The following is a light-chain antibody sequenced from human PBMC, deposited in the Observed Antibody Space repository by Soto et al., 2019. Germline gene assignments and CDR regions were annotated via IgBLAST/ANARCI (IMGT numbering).Light chain of an antibody. V-gene: IGKV3-11*01. J-gene: IGKJ4*01. CDR3: QQRSNWPLT. Sequence: EIVLTQSPATLSLSPGERATLSCRASQSVSSYLAWYQQKPGQAPRLLIYDASNRATGIPARFSGSGYGTDFNLTISSLEPEDFAVYYCQQRSNWPLTFGGGTKVDIK. CDR2: DAS. CDR1: QSVSSY.